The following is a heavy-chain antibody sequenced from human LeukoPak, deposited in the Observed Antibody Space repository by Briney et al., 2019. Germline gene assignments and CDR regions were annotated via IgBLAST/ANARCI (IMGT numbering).Heavy chain of an antibody. CDR2: INPNSGGT. D-gene: IGHD6-13*01. V-gene: IGHV1-2*02. Sequence: ASVKVSCKASGYTFTGYYMHWVRQAPGQGLEWMGWINPNSGGTNYAQKFQGRVTMTRDTSISTAYMELSRLRSDDTAVYHCARPIAAAGRMNWFDPWGQGTLVTVSS. CDR3: ARPIAAAGRMNWFDP. J-gene: IGHJ5*02. CDR1: GYTFTGYY.